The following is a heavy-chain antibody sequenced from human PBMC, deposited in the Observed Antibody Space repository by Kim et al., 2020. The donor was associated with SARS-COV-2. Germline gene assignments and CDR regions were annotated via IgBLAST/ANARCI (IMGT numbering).Heavy chain of an antibody. CDR3: ARDRSITIFENGMDV. CDR2: MNPNSGNT. Sequence: ASVKVSCKASGYTFTSYDINWVRQATGQGLEWMGWMNPNSGNTGYAQKFQGRVTMTRNTSISTAYMELSSLRSEDTAVYYCARDRSITIFENGMDVWGQGTTVTVSS. J-gene: IGHJ6*02. CDR1: GYTFTSYD. D-gene: IGHD3-3*01. V-gene: IGHV1-8*01.